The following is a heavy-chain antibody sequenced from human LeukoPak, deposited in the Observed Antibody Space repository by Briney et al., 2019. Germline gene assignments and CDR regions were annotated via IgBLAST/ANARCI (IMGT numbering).Heavy chain of an antibody. CDR1: GGSISSSSYY. CDR2: IYYSGST. Sequence: KTSETLSLTCTVSGGSISSSSYYWGWIRQPPGKGLEWIGSIYYSGSTYYNPSLKSRVTISVDTSKNQFSLKLSSVTAADTAVYYCARGPGYYDYVWGSYPIHFDYWGQGTLVTVSS. CDR3: ARGPGYYDYVWGSYPIHFDY. V-gene: IGHV4-39*07. J-gene: IGHJ4*02. D-gene: IGHD3-16*02.